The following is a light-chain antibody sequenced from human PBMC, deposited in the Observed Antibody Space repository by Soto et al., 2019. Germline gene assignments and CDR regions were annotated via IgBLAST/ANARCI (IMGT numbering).Light chain of an antibody. Sequence: AIQLTQSPSSLSASVGDRVTITCRASQDVRGALAWYQQKPGKAPKILIYDVSVLESVVPTRFSGSGSGTDFTLTITSLQPVDFATYYCQQFNSYPITFGQGTRLEIK. CDR3: QQFNSYPIT. J-gene: IGKJ5*01. V-gene: IGKV1-13*02. CDR2: DVS. CDR1: QDVRGA.